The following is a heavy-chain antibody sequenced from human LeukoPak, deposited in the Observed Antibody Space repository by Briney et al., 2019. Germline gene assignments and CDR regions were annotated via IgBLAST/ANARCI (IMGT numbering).Heavy chain of an antibody. CDR2: ISGSGGST. V-gene: IGHV3-23*01. Sequence: GGSLRLSCAASGFTFSSYAMSWVRQAPGKGLEWVSAISGSGGSTYYADSVKGRFTISRDNSKNTLYLQMSSLRAEDTAVYYCAKDHFSRPRSEDYWGQGTLVTVSS. CDR1: GFTFSSYA. CDR3: AKDHFSRPRSEDY. J-gene: IGHJ4*02. D-gene: IGHD2/OR15-2a*01.